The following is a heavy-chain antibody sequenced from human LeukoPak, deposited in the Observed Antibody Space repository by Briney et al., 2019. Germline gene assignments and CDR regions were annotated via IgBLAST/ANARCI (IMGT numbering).Heavy chain of an antibody. V-gene: IGHV4-34*01. CDR2: INHSGST. Sequence: TSETLSLTCAVYGGSFSGYYWSWIRQPPGKGLEWIGEINHSGSTNYHPSLKSRVTISVDTSKNQFSLKLSSVTAADTAVYYCARETIAARGIDVWGQGTTVTASS. J-gene: IGHJ6*02. D-gene: IGHD6-6*01. CDR1: GGSFSGYY. CDR3: ARETIAARGIDV.